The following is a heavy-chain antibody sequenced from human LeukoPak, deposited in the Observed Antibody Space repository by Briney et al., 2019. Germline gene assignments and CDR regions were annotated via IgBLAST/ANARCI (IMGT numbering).Heavy chain of an antibody. V-gene: IGHV4-34*01. CDR3: ARGLYSSGWYHYYYYMDV. D-gene: IGHD6-19*01. CDR1: GGSFSGYY. Sequence: TPSETLSLTCAVYGGSFSGYYWSWIRQPPGKGLEWIGEINHSGSTNYNPSLKSRVTISVDTSKNQFSLKLSSVTAADTAVYYCARGLYSSGWYHYYYYMDVWGKGTTVTVSS. J-gene: IGHJ6*03. CDR2: INHSGST.